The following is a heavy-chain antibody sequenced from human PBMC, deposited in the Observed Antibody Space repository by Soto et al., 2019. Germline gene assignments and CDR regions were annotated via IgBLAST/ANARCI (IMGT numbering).Heavy chain of an antibody. J-gene: IGHJ4*02. Sequence: EVQLLESGGGLVQPGGSLRLSCAASGFTFSSYAMSWVRQAPGKGLEWVSGIGSSGSGTYYADSVKGRFTISRDNSKNTLYLQMNTLRAEDTAVYYCAKENSGSYFLFDYRGQGTLVTVSS. V-gene: IGHV3-23*01. CDR1: GFTFSSYA. D-gene: IGHD1-26*01. CDR2: IGSSGSGT. CDR3: AKENSGSYFLFDY.